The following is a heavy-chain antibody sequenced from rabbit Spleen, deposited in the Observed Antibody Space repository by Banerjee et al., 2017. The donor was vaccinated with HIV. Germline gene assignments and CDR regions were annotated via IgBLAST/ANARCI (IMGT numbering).Heavy chain of an antibody. CDR3: ARDTSSSFSSYGMDL. V-gene: IGHV1S40*01. CDR1: GFSFSAGYY. D-gene: IGHD1-1*01. CDR2: IYTGSSGFT. Sequence: QSLEESGGDLVKPGASLTLTCTASGFSFSAGYYMCWVRQAPGKGLEWIACIYTGSSGFTYSATWAKGRFTISKTSSTTVTLQMTSLTVADTATYFCARDTSSSFSSYGMDLWGPGTLVTVS. J-gene: IGHJ6*01.